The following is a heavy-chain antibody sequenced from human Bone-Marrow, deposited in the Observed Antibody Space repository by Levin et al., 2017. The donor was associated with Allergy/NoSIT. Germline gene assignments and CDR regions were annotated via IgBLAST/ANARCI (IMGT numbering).Heavy chain of an antibody. CDR1: GFTFTNYA. D-gene: IGHD1-26*01. Sequence: SGGSLRLSCAASGFTFTNYAMTWVRQAPGKGLEWVSAISSSGDQTYYAGSVKGRFTISRDNSKNTLYLQMNSLRAEDTAVYYCAKTFWSYASDYMDVWGKGTTVTVSS. CDR2: ISSSGDQT. J-gene: IGHJ6*03. V-gene: IGHV3-23*01. CDR3: AKTFWSYASDYMDV.